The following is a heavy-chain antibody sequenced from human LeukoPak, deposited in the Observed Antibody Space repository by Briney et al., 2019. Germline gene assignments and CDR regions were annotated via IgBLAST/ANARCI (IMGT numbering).Heavy chain of an antibody. CDR3: AILGSELLGTAFDY. CDR2: ISAYNGNT. Sequence: ASVKVSCTPPRYTPPPHPTTPVPPPPGQGLEWMGWISAYNGNTNYAQKLQGRVTMTTDTSTSTAYMELRSLRSDDTAVYYCAILGSELLGTAFDYWGQGTLVTVSS. CDR1: RYTPPPHP. V-gene: IGHV1-18*01. D-gene: IGHD2-15*01. J-gene: IGHJ4*02.